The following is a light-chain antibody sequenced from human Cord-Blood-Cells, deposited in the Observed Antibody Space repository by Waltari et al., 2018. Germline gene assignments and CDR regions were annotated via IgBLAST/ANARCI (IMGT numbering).Light chain of an antibody. J-gene: IGKJ4*01. Sequence: IRLTQSPSSFSPSTGDRVTITCRASQGISSYLAWYQQKPGKAPKLLIYAASTLQSGVPSRFSGSGSGTDFTLTISCLQSEDFATYYCQQYYSYPLTFGGGTKVEIK. CDR3: QQYYSYPLT. V-gene: IGKV1-8*01. CDR2: AAS. CDR1: QGISSY.